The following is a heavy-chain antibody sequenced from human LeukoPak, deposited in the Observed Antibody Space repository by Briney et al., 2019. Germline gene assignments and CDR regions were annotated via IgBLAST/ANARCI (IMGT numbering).Heavy chain of an antibody. Sequence: PGGSLRLSCAASGFTFSDYTMNWVRQAPGKGLEWVSYIDLSGSVLYYVDSVKGRFTISRDNAKNSLYLQMNSLRAEDTAVYYCATYSSLNRREFQYWGQGTLLTVSS. CDR3: ATYSSLNRREFQY. V-gene: IGHV3-48*04. D-gene: IGHD3-22*01. CDR2: IDLSGSVL. J-gene: IGHJ1*01. CDR1: GFTFSDYT.